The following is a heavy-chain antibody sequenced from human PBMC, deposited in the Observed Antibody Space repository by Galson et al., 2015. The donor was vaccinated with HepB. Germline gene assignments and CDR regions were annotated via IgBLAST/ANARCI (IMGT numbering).Heavy chain of an antibody. Sequence: SETLSLTCTVSGGSISNSRYYWGWIRQPPGKGLEWIGHIYYNGNTYYNPSLKSRVTISVDTSKNQFSLKLSSVTAADTAVYYCASASPDSGNYGLPDAFDIWGQGTMVTVSS. CDR1: GGSISNSRYY. CDR2: IYYNGNT. CDR3: ASASPDSGNYGLPDAFDI. D-gene: IGHD3-10*01. J-gene: IGHJ3*02. V-gene: IGHV4-39*01.